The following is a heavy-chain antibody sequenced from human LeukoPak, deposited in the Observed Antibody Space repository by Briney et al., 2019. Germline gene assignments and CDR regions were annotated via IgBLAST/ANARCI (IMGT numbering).Heavy chain of an antibody. V-gene: IGHV3-33*01. CDR3: ARDPGERWLFCYFDY. J-gene: IGHJ4*02. D-gene: IGHD5-24*01. CDR2: IWYDGSNK. CDR1: GFTFSSYG. Sequence: PGISVRLSCAASGFTFSSYGMHWVRQAPGKGLEGVAVIWYDGSNKYYADSVKGRFTISRDNSKNTLYLQMNSLRGEDTAVYDWARDPGERWLFCYFDYWGQGTLVTVSS.